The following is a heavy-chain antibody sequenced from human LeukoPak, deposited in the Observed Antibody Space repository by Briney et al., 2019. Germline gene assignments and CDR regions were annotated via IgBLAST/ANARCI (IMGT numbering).Heavy chain of an antibody. Sequence: VASVKVSCKASGYTFTSYGISWVRQAPGQGLEWMGWISAYNGNTSYAQKLQGRVTMTTDTSTSTAYMELRSLRSDDTAVYYCAREFRKDRQLPDAFDIWGQGTMVTVSS. CDR3: AREFRKDRQLPDAFDI. J-gene: IGHJ3*02. CDR2: ISAYNGNT. V-gene: IGHV1-18*01. D-gene: IGHD2-2*01. CDR1: GYTFTSYG.